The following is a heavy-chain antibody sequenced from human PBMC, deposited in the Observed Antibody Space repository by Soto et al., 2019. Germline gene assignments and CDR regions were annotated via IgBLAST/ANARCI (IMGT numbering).Heavy chain of an antibody. CDR3: ARRYCSSTSCPAAFDI. CDR2: IYYSGST. CDR1: GGSINSGDYY. Sequence: SETLSLTCTVSGGSINSGDYYWTWIRQPPGKGLEWIGYIYYSGSTNYNPSLKSRVTISVDTSKNQFSLKLSSVTAADTAVYYCARRYCSSTSCPAAFDIWGQGTMVTVSS. J-gene: IGHJ3*02. D-gene: IGHD2-2*01. V-gene: IGHV4-61*08.